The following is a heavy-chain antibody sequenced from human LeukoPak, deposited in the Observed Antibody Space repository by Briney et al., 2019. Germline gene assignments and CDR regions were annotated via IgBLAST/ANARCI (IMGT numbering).Heavy chain of an antibody. J-gene: IGHJ2*01. CDR1: GFTFSSYA. D-gene: IGHD3-16*02. Sequence: PGGSLRLSCAASGFTFSSYATSWVRQAPGKGLEWVSAISGSGGSTYYADSVKGRFTISRDNSKNTLYLQMNSLRAEDTAVYYCAKDQIQQYYDYAWGSYRGWYFDLWGRGTLVTVSS. CDR3: AKDQIQQYYDYAWGSYRGWYFDL. V-gene: IGHV3-23*01. CDR2: ISGSGGST.